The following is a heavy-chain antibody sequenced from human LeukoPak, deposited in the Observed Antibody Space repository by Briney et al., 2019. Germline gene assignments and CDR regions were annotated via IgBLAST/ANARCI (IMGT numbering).Heavy chain of an antibody. D-gene: IGHD3-10*01. CDR3: ARALVWFGDAGFDP. Sequence: PGGSLRLSCAASGFTFSNYWMHWVRQAPGKGLGWVSSISSSSSYIYYADSVKGRFTISRDNAKNSLYLQMNSLRAEDTAVYYCARALVWFGDAGFDPWGQGTLVTVSS. V-gene: IGHV3-21*01. J-gene: IGHJ5*02. CDR1: GFTFSNYW. CDR2: ISSSSSYI.